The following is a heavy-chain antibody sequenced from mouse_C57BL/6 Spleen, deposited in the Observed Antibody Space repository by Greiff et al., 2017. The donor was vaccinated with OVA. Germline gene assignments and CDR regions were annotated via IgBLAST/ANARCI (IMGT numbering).Heavy chain of an antibody. CDR3: ARAGGSAMDY. V-gene: IGHV1-62-2*01. J-gene: IGHJ4*01. CDR1: GYTFTEYT. Sequence: QVQLQQSGAELVKPGASVKLSCKASGYTFTEYTIHWVKQRSGQGLEWIGWFYPGSGSTNYNEKFKSKATLTVDTSSSTAYMQLSSLTSEDSAVYYCARAGGSAMDYWGQGTSVTVSS. CDR2: FYPGSGST.